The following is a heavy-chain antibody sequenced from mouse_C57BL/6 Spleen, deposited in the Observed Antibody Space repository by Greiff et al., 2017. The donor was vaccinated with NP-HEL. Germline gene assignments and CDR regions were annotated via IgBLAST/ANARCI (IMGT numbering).Heavy chain of an antibody. J-gene: IGHJ1*03. CDR2: IDPNSGST. CDR3: ARRDYEYFDV. D-gene: IGHD1-1*01. Sequence: QVQLQQPGAELVRPGASVKLSCKASGYTFTSYWMHWVKQRPGQGLEWIGMIDPNSGSTNYNEKFKSKATLTVDKSSSTAYMQLSSLTSEDSAVYYCARRDYEYFDVWGTGTTVTVSS. V-gene: IGHV1-64*01. CDR1: GYTFTSYW.